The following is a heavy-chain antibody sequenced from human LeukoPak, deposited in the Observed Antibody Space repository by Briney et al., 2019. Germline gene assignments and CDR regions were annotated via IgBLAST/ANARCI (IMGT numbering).Heavy chain of an antibody. V-gene: IGHV4-30-2*01. CDR3: ASSGSIGWDAFDI. CDR2: IYHSGST. D-gene: IGHD2/OR15-2a*01. J-gene: IGHJ3*02. CDR1: GGSISSGGYS. Sequence: PSETLSLTCAVSGGSISSGGYSWSWIRQPPGKGLEWIGYIYHSGSTYYNPSLKSRVTISVDRSKNQFSLKLSSVTAADTAVYYCASSGSIGWDAFDIWGQGTMVTVSS.